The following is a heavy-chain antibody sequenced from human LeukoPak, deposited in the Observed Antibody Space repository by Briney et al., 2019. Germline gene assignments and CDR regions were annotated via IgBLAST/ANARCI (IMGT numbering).Heavy chain of an antibody. Sequence: GGSLRLSCAASGFTFSSYSMNWGRQAPGKGLEWVSYISSSSSTIYYADSVKGRFTISRDNAKNSLYLQMNSLRAEDTAVYYCARDDGDYLTWHWSDPWGQGTLVTVSS. CDR2: ISSSSSTI. CDR1: GFTFSSYS. J-gene: IGHJ5*02. V-gene: IGHV3-48*01. D-gene: IGHD4-17*01. CDR3: ARDDGDYLTWHWSDP.